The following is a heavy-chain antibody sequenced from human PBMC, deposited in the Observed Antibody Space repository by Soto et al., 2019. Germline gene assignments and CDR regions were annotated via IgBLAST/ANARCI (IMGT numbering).Heavy chain of an antibody. V-gene: IGHV1-8*02. D-gene: IGHD2-15*01. CDR1: GYTFTGCN. CDR2: INPNSGGT. J-gene: IGHJ3*02. Sequence: ASVKVYCKPSGYTFTGCNMHWLRQPTGQGLEWMGWINPNSGGTGYAQKFQGRVTMTRNTSISTAYMELSSLRSEDTAVYYCARDLVAATSDAFDIWGQGTMVTVS. CDR3: ARDLVAATSDAFDI.